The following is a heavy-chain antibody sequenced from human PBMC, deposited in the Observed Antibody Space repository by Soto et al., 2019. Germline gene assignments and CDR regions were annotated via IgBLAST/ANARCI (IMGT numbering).Heavy chain of an antibody. CDR3: ADLLVADTEMDV. D-gene: IGHD2-15*01. Sequence: QVQLVQSGAEVKKPGSSVKVSCKASGGTFSSYTSSWVRQAPGQGLEWMGRIIPILGIATYAQKFQGRVTITEDKSTSTAYMEMSSLRSEDTAVYYCADLLVADTEMDVWGQGTTVTVSS. J-gene: IGHJ6*02. V-gene: IGHV1-69*02. CDR1: GGTFSSYT. CDR2: IIPILGIA.